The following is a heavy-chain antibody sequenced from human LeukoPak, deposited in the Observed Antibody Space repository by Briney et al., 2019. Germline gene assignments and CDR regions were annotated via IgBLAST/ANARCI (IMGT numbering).Heavy chain of an antibody. J-gene: IGHJ3*02. CDR1: GGSISSGSYY. CDR2: IYHSGST. Sequence: SETLSLTCTVSGGSISSGSYYWSWIRQPAGKGLEWIGSIYHSGSTYYNPSLKSRVTISVDTSKNQFSLKLSSVTAADTAVYYCASPSTIGYSSAWYVLADAFDIWGQGIMVTVSS. V-gene: IGHV4-39*07. D-gene: IGHD6-19*01. CDR3: ASPSTIGYSSAWYVLADAFDI.